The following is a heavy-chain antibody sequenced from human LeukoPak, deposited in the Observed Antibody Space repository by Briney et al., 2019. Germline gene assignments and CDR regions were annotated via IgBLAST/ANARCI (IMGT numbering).Heavy chain of an antibody. V-gene: IGHV4-34*01. CDR1: GGSFSGYY. CDR2: IYHSGST. Sequence: PSETLSLTCAVYGGSFSGYYWSWIRQPPGKGLEWIGYIYHSGSTYYNPSLKSRVTISVDRSKNQFSLKLSSVTAADTAVYYCAREWLGWLDPWGQGTLVTVSS. CDR3: AREWLGWLDP. J-gene: IGHJ5*02. D-gene: IGHD5-18*01.